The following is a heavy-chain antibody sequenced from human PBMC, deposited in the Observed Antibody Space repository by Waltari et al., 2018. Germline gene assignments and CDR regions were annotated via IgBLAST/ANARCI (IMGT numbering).Heavy chain of an antibody. Sequence: EVQLVESGGGLVQPGGYLRLSCADSGFTFPIYWMSWVRQAPGKGLEFVANINQDGSEKSYVDSVKGRFTISRDNAKNSMSLQMSSLRAEDAAVYYCARDPGFSEFDLWGQGTLVSISA. CDR3: ARDPGFSEFDL. V-gene: IGHV3-7*01. J-gene: IGHJ3*01. CDR2: INQDGSEK. CDR1: GFTFPIYW.